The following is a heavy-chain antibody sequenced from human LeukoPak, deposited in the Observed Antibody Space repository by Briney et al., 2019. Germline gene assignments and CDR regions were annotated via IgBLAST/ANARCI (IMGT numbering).Heavy chain of an antibody. D-gene: IGHD2-21*02. CDR2: IYYSGST. CDR1: GGSISSGGYY. J-gene: IGHJ5*02. Sequence: PSETLSLTCTVSGGSISSGGYYWSWIRQHPGKGLEWIGYIYYSGSTYYNPSLKSRVTISVDTSKNQFSLKLSSETAADTAVYYCARGRIVVVTAIPQGFDPWGQGTLVPVPS. CDR3: ARGRIVVVTAIPQGFDP. V-gene: IGHV4-31*03.